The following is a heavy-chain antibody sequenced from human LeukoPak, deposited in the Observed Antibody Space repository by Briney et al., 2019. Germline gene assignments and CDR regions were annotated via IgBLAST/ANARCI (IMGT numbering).Heavy chain of an antibody. Sequence: GGSLRLSCAASGFTFNNAWMSWVRQAPGTGLEWVGRIKSRTDGGTTDYAAPVKGRFTISRDDSKNTLYLQMNSLKTEDTAVYYCTTGPGVTTLYWGQGTLVTVSS. CDR3: TTGPGVTTLY. CDR1: GFTFNNAW. CDR2: IKSRTDGGTT. V-gene: IGHV3-15*01. J-gene: IGHJ4*02. D-gene: IGHD4-17*01.